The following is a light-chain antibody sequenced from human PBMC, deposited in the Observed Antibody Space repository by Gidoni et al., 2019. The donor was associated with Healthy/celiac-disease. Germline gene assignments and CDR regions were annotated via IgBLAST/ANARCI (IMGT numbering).Light chain of an antibody. CDR2: GAS. Sequence: ELVLTQSPGTLSLSPGERATLSCRASQSVSSSYLAWYQQKPGQAPRLLIYGASSRATGIPDRFSGSGSGTDFTLTISRLEPEDFAVYYCQQYGSSLGYSFGQGTKLEIK. V-gene: IGKV3-20*01. CDR3: QQYGSSLGYS. J-gene: IGKJ2*03. CDR1: QSVSSSY.